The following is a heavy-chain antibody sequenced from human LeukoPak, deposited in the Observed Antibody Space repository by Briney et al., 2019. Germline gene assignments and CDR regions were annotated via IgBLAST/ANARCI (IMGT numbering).Heavy chain of an antibody. D-gene: IGHD4-17*01. J-gene: IGHJ4*02. CDR1: GFTFSSSN. CDR2: ISSNGDNT. V-gene: IGHV3-64D*09. Sequence: GGSLRLSCSAPGFTFSSSNMHWVRQAPGKGLEYVSAISSNGDNTYYADSLKGRFSISRDNSKNTLYLQMSSLRAEDTAVYYCVKSTTVTSFDYWGQGTLVTVSS. CDR3: VKSTTVTSFDY.